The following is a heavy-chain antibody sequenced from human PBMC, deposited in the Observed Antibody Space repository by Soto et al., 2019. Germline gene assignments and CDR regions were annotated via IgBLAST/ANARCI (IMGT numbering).Heavy chain of an antibody. CDR1: GGSXSSGDYY. Sequence: QVQXQESGPGLVXPSQTLSLTCTVXGGSXSSGDYYXXWXXQPPXXXLEWIGYIYYSGSTYYNPSLKSRVTISVDTSKNQFSLKLSSVTAADTAVYYCARGYCSGGSCPPFDYWGQGTLVTVSS. V-gene: IGHV4-30-4*01. D-gene: IGHD2-15*01. J-gene: IGHJ4*02. CDR3: ARGYCSGGSCPPFDY. CDR2: IYYSGST.